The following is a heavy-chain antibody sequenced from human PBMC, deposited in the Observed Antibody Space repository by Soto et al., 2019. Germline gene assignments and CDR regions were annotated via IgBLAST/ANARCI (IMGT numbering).Heavy chain of an antibody. V-gene: IGHV1-18*04. CDR3: AMDYGDRPEYFKH. D-gene: IGHD4-17*01. CDR2: ISPLKGRT. CDR1: GYTFTSYG. J-gene: IGHJ1*01. Sequence: QVQLVQSGPDLKRPGASMKVSCKPSGYTFTSYGISWVRQAPGQGLEWMAWISPLKGRTQYSQKAQGRVTLSTDTSSNTAYMEMTTLRVDDTAVYYCAMDYGDRPEYFKHWGQGPLVTVS.